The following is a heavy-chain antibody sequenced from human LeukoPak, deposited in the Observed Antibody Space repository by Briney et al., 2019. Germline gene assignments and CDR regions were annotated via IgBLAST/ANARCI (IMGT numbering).Heavy chain of an antibody. Sequence: SETLSLTCAVSGVSISSYYWTWIRQPAGKGLEWIGRIYTSGSTNYNPSLKSRVTMSVDTSKNQFSLKLSSVTAADTAVYYCARDLGESYQLLSDAFDIWGQGTMVTVSS. D-gene: IGHD2-2*01. J-gene: IGHJ3*02. CDR2: IYTSGST. V-gene: IGHV4-4*07. CDR3: ARDLGESYQLLSDAFDI. CDR1: GVSISSYY.